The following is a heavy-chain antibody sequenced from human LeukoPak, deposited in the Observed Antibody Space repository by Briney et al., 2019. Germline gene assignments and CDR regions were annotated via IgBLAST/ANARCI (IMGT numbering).Heavy chain of an antibody. D-gene: IGHD3-16*01. CDR1: GLTFSKYS. CDR2: IDTSSTTM. V-gene: IGHV3-48*04. Sequence: GGSLRLSCAASGLTFSKYSMTWVRQAPGKGLEWVSFIDTSSTTMYYTDSVKGRFTISRDNAKNSLYLQMNSLRARDTAVYYCARDGGHAFDLWGRGTLVTVSS. CDR3: ARDGGHAFDL. J-gene: IGHJ2*01.